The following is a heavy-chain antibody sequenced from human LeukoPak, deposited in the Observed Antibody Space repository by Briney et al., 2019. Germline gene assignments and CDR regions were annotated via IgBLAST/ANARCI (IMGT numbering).Heavy chain of an antibody. D-gene: IGHD3-10*01. CDR2: ISGSGGST. V-gene: IGHV3-23*01. Sequence: PGGSLRLSCAASGFTFSSYAMTWVRQAPGKGLEWVSAISGSGGSTYYADSVKGRFTISRDNSKNTLYLQMNSQRAEDTAVYYCARGLGVRGEGFDYWGQGTLVTVSS. CDR1: GFTFSSYA. J-gene: IGHJ4*02. CDR3: ARGLGVRGEGFDY.